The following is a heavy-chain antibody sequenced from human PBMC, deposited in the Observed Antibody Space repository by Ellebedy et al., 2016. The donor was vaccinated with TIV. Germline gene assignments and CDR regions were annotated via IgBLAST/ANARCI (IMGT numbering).Heavy chain of an antibody. CDR1: GYTFTNYY. D-gene: IGHD3-16*02. V-gene: IGHV1-46*01. J-gene: IGHJ6*02. CDR2: IHPGGGGT. CDR3: ARAPLSGVFYGMDV. Sequence: AASVKVSCKASGYTFTNYYMNWVRQAPRQGLEWMGIIHPGGGGTSYAQKFQGRVTMTRDTSTSTVYMELSSLISEDTALYYCARAPLSGVFYGMDVWGQGTTVTVSS.